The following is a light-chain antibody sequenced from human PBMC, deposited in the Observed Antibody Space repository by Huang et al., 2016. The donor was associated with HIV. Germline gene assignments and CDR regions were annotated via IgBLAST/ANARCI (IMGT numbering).Light chain of an antibody. CDR3: QQYGSSPYT. CDR2: GAS. Sequence: EIVLTQSPGTLPFSPGERATLSCRASQSVSSSSLAWYQQKPGQAPRLLIYGASSWATGIPDRFSGSGSGTDFTLTISRLEPEDFAVYYCQQYGSSPYTFGQGTKLEI. CDR1: QSVSSSS. J-gene: IGKJ2*01. V-gene: IGKV3-20*01.